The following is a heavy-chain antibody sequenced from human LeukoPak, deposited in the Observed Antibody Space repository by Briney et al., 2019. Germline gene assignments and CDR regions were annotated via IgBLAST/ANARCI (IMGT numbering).Heavy chain of an antibody. D-gene: IGHD2-15*01. CDR3: ARASKDIGSYFWGHFDF. V-gene: IGHV4-39*07. CDR2: IYYSGST. J-gene: IGHJ4*02. CDR1: GGSISSSSYY. Sequence: SETLSLTCTVSGGSISSSSYYWGWIRQPPGKGLEWIGSIYYSGSTYYNPSLKSRGIISVDTSKSQLSLTLNSVSVADTAVYYCARASKDIGSYFWGHFDFWGQGTLVTVSS.